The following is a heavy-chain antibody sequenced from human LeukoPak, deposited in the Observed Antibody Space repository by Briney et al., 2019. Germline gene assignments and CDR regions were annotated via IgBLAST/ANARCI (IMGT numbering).Heavy chain of an antibody. CDR2: INHSGST. J-gene: IGHJ4*02. D-gene: IGHD3-9*01. CDR1: GGSLSGYY. Sequence: SETLSLTCAVSGGSLSGYYWTWIRQPPGKGLEWIGEINHSGSTNYNPSLKSRVTISVDTSKNQFSLKLSSVTAADTAVYYCARSRVITTQIDYWGKGTLVTVSS. CDR3: ARSRVITTQIDY. V-gene: IGHV4-34*01.